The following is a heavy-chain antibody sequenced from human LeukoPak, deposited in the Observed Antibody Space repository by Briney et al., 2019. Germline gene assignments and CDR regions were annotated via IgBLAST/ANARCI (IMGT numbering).Heavy chain of an antibody. Sequence: SETLSLTCTVSGGSISNYYWSWIRQPPGKGLEWIGYIYSSGMTYYNPSLESRVTISVDTSENQFSLKLNSVIAADTAVYYCARAAPFSPLDSWGQGTLVTVSS. CDR1: GGSISNYY. CDR2: IYSSGMT. CDR3: ARAAPFSPLDS. V-gene: IGHV4-59*01. D-gene: IGHD6-6*01. J-gene: IGHJ4*02.